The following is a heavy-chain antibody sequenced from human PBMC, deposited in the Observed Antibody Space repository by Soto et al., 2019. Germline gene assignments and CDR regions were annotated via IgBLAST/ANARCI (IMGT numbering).Heavy chain of an antibody. Sequence: SLRLSCAASGFTFSTYSMHWVRQAPGKGLVWVSRINPDGSTTGYADSVKGRFTISRDNAKNTLYLQMNSLRAEDTAVYYCVRDLGWLRDDWGQGTLVTVSS. J-gene: IGHJ4*02. CDR3: VRDLGWLRDD. CDR1: GFTFSTYS. D-gene: IGHD5-12*01. CDR2: INPDGSTT. V-gene: IGHV3-74*01.